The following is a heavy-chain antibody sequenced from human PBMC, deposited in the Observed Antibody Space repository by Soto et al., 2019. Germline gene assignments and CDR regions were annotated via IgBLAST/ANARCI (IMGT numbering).Heavy chain of an antibody. Sequence: SEPLSLTCTVSGGSVSSTSYYWTWIRQPPGKGLEWIGYIHYSGSTNYNPSLQSRVTISVDTSKNQFSLNLNSVTASDTAVYFCVSQRTSVLTQAYFDYWGPGALVTVSS. V-gene: IGHV4-61*01. D-gene: IGHD2-8*01. CDR1: GGSVSSTSYY. CDR2: IHYSGST. CDR3: VSQRTSVLTQAYFDY. J-gene: IGHJ4*02.